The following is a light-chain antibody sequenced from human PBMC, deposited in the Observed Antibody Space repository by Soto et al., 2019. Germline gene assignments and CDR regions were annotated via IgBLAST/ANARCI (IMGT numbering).Light chain of an antibody. J-gene: IGLJ2*01. V-gene: IGLV1-40*01. CDR3: QPYDSSLSGSGV. CDR2: GNS. CDR1: SSNIGAGYD. Sequence: QSVLTQPPSVSGAPGQRVTISCTGSSSNIGAGYDVHWYQQLPGTAPKLHVYGNSNRPSGVPDRFSGSKSGTSASLAITGLQAEDEADYYCQPYDSSLSGSGVFGGGTKLTVL.